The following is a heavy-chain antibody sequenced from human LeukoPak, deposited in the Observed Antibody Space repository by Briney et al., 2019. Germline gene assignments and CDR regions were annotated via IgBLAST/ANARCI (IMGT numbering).Heavy chain of an antibody. CDR2: IYTSGST. D-gene: IGHD3-22*01. CDR1: GGSISSYY. Sequence: SETLSLTCTVSGGSISSYYWSWIRQPAGKGLEWIGRIYTSGSTNYNPSLKSRVTMSVDTSKNQFSLKLSSVTAADTAVYYCARDSPYYDSSGCQASFDYWGQGTLVTVSP. V-gene: IGHV4-4*07. CDR3: ARDSPYYDSSGCQASFDY. J-gene: IGHJ4*02.